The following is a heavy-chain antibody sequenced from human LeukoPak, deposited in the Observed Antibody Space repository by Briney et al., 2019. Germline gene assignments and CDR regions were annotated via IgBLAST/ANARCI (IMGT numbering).Heavy chain of an antibody. CDR1: GFTFSSYW. D-gene: IGHD6-13*01. CDR3: AKGPQLVTHFDY. Sequence: GGSLRLSCAASGFTFSSYWMSWVRQAPGKGLEWVSAITGSGGSTYYADSVKGRFTVSRDNSKNTLFLQMNSLRAEDTAVYYCAKGPQLVTHFDYWGQGTLVTVSS. CDR2: ITGSGGST. V-gene: IGHV3-23*01. J-gene: IGHJ4*02.